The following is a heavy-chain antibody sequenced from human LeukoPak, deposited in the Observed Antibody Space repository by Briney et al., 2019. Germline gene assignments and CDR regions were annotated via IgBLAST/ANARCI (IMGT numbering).Heavy chain of an antibody. Sequence: PRGCLRLSSAASGLSFSSDGIHWVRQAPSKGLGWGAFIRYDGSNKYYADSVKGRFTISRDNSKNTLYLQMNSLRAEDTAVYYCAKMGTVVLWFGELTDYWGQGTLVTVSS. CDR2: IRYDGSNK. CDR1: GLSFSSDG. J-gene: IGHJ4*02. V-gene: IGHV3-30*02. D-gene: IGHD3-10*01. CDR3: AKMGTVVLWFGELTDY.